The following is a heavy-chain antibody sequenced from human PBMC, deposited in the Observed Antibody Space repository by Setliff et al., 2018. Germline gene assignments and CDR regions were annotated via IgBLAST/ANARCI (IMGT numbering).Heavy chain of an antibody. J-gene: IGHJ3*02. CDR2: IYSGGST. D-gene: IGHD3-22*01. Sequence: GGSLRLSCAASGFTVSSNYMSWVRQAPGKGLEWVSVIYSGGSTYYADSVKGRFTISRDNSKNTLYLQMNSLRAADTAVCYCARGGPQTYNYDSSGYYLGLAAFDIWGQGTMVTVSS. V-gene: IGHV3-53*01. CDR3: ARGGPQTYNYDSSGYYLGLAAFDI. CDR1: GFTVSSNY.